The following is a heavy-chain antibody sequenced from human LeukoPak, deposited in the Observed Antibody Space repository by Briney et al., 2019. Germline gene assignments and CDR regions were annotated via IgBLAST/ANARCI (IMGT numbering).Heavy chain of an antibody. CDR3: ARDVGTTGWHTFDY. J-gene: IGHJ4*02. V-gene: IGHV6-1*01. Sequence: QTLSLTCAISGDSVSSNNGAWNWIRQSPSRGLEWLGRTYYRSKWYNDYAESLISRITISPVTSKNQFSLQLYSVTPEDTAVYYCARDVGTTGWHTFDYWGQGTLVTVSS. CDR2: TYYRSKWYN. D-gene: IGHD3-9*01. CDR1: GDSVSSNNGA.